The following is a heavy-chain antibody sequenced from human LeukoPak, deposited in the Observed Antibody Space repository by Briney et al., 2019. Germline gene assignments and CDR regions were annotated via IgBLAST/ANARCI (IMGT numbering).Heavy chain of an antibody. CDR1: GYSISSGYY. CDR2: IYHSGGT. J-gene: IGHJ4*02. V-gene: IGHV4-38-2*01. CDR3: ARADEYCGGDRYHFDY. D-gene: IGHD2-21*01. Sequence: PSETLSLTCAVSGYSISSGYYWGWIRQPPGKGLEWIGSIYHSGGTYYNPSLKSRVTISVDTSKNQFSLKLSSVTAADTAVYYCARADEYCGGDRYHFDYWGQGTLVTVSS.